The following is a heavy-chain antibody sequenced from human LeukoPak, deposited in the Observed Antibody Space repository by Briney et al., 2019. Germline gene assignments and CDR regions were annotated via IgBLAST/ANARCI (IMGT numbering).Heavy chain of an antibody. CDR1: GFTFSSYS. CDR3: ARDHLAVAGILDY. D-gene: IGHD6-19*01. CDR2: ISSSSSTI. V-gene: IGHV3-48*01. Sequence: GGSLRLSCAASGFTFSSYSMNWVRQAPGKGLEWVSYISSSSSTIYYADSVKGRFTISRDNSKNTLYLQMNSLRAEDTAVYYCARDHLAVAGILDYWGQGTLVTVSS. J-gene: IGHJ4*02.